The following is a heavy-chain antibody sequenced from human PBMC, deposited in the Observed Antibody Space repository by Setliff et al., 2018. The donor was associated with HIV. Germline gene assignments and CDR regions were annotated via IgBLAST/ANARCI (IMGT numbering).Heavy chain of an antibody. J-gene: IGHJ4*02. Sequence: SETLSLTCTVSGGSISSGSYYWSWIRQPPGKGLEWIGEINHSGSTNYNPSLKSRVTISVDTSKNQFSLKLSSVTAADTAVYYCARGAIAAAGTDYWGQGTLVTVSS. CDR3: ARGAIAAAGTDY. CDR2: INHSGST. D-gene: IGHD6-13*01. V-gene: IGHV4-39*07. CDR1: GGSISSGSYY.